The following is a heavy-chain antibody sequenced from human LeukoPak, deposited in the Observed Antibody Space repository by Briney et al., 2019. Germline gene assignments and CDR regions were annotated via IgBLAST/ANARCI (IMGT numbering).Heavy chain of an antibody. CDR2: IYYSGST. Sequence: SETLSLTCTVSGGSISSHYWSWIRQPPGKGLEWIGYIYYSGSTNYNPSLKSGVTISVDTSKKQFSLKLSSVTAADTAVYYCARREEWLRIDDYWGQGTLVTLSS. V-gene: IGHV4-59*11. CDR3: ARREEWLRIDDY. J-gene: IGHJ4*02. CDR1: GGSISSHY. D-gene: IGHD5-18*01.